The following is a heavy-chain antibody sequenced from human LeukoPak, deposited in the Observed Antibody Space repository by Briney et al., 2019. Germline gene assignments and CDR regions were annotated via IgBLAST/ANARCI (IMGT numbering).Heavy chain of an antibody. CDR1: GGSITTGGHY. Sequence: SETLSLTCTVSGGSITTGGHYWSWIRQHPGKGLEWIGYMYHSGSTYYNPSLKSRVTISVDTSKNQFSLKLSSVTAADTAVYYCARTSASGATYFDYWGQGTLVTVSS. D-gene: IGHD1-26*01. CDR2: MYHSGST. J-gene: IGHJ4*02. V-gene: IGHV4-31*03. CDR3: ARTSASGATYFDY.